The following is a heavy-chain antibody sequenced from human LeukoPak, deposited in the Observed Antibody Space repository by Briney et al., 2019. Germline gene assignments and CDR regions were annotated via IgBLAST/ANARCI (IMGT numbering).Heavy chain of an antibody. D-gene: IGHD4-17*01. CDR2: IYYSGST. J-gene: IGHJ4*02. CDR3: ARAVGDYGDYYFDC. V-gene: IGHV4-61*05. CDR1: GGSISSTTYY. Sequence: SETLSLTCTVSGGSISSTTYYWGWIRQPPGKGLEWIGYIYYSGSTNYNPSLKSRVTISVDTSKNQFSLKLSSVTAADTAVYYCARAVGDYGDYYFDCWGQGTLVTVSS.